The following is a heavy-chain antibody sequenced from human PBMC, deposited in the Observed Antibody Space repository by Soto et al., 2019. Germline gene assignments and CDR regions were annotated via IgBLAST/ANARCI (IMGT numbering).Heavy chain of an antibody. CDR1: QFTFSYYA. J-gene: IGHJ2*01. D-gene: IGHD6-6*01. Sequence: EVQLLESGGGLVQPGGSLRLSCAASQFTFSYYAMGWVRQAPGKGLEWVSLISGAGGSTNYADSVKGPFAISRDNSENPLYLQMNSLSAEDTAVYYCAKGRPPFDLWGRGTLVIVSS. V-gene: IGHV3-23*01. CDR3: AKGRPPFDL. CDR2: ISGAGGST.